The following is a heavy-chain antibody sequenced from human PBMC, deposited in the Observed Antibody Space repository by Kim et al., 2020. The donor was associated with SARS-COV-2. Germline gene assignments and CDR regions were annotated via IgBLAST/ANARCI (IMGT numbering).Heavy chain of an antibody. CDR3: ARDHLERLEDTATWYF. V-gene: IGHV4-59*01. CDR2: ICYSGST. D-gene: IGHD3-3*01. Sequence: SETLSLTCTVSGGSISSYYWCWIRLPPGKGLEWSGYICYSGSTNYNPSPNIRCPISIARATNQFPLMLSPGTAAATAASYCARDHLERLEDTATWYF. CDR1: GGSISSYY. J-gene: IGHJ2*01.